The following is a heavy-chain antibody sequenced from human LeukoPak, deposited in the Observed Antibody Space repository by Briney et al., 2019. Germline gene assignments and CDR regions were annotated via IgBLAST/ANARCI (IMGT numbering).Heavy chain of an antibody. V-gene: IGHV3-30-3*01. CDR2: ISYDGTNK. J-gene: IGHJ4*02. Sequence: GGSLRLSCAASGFTFSSYPMHWVRQAPGKGLEWVSLISYDGTNKYYADSVKGRFTISRDNSKNTLYLQMNSLRAEDTAVYYCAKDPLHYYDSSGYYSYFDYWGQGTLVTVSS. CDR1: GFTFSSYP. CDR3: AKDPLHYYDSSGYYSYFDY. D-gene: IGHD3-22*01.